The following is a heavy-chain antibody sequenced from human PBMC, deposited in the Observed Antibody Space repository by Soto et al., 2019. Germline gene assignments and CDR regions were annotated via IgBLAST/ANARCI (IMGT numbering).Heavy chain of an antibody. CDR1: GGTFSSYA. J-gene: IGHJ3*02. V-gene: IGHV1-69*13. Sequence: ASVKVSCKASGGTFSSYAISWVRQAPGQGLEWMGGIIPIFGTANYAQKFQGRVTITADESTSTAYMELSSLRSEDTAVYYCARDSFTVAGSWYAFDIWGQGTMVTVSS. CDR3: ARDSFTVAGSWYAFDI. D-gene: IGHD6-19*01. CDR2: IIPIFGTA.